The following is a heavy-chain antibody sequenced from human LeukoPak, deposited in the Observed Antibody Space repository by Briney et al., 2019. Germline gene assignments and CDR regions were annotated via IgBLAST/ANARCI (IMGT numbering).Heavy chain of an antibody. CDR2: IYSGGST. J-gene: IGHJ4*02. D-gene: IGHD1-26*01. V-gene: IGHV3-66*01. Sequence: TGGSLRLSCAASGFTVSSNYMSWVRQAPGKGLEWVSVIYSGGSTYYADSVKGRFTISRDNSKNTLYLQMNSLRAEDTAVYYCARGASSGSYSSTAAGYFDYWGQGTLVTVSS. CDR1: GFTVSSNY. CDR3: ARGASSGSYSSTAAGYFDY.